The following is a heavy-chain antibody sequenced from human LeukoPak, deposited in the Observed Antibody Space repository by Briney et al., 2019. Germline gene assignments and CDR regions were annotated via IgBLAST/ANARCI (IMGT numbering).Heavy chain of an antibody. J-gene: IGHJ4*02. Sequence: GGSLRLSCAASGFTFSNYWMSWVRQAPGKGLEWVANIKEDGSEKYYVDSVKGRFTISRDNAKNSLYLQMNSLRAEDTAVYYCARADPIAVVEAVHFDYWGQGTLVTVSS. CDR1: GFTFSNYW. D-gene: IGHD2-21*01. V-gene: IGHV3-7*01. CDR3: ARADPIAVVEAVHFDY. CDR2: IKEDGSEK.